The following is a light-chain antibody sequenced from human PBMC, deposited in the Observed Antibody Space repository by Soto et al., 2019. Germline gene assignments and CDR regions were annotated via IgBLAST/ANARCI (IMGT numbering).Light chain of an antibody. CDR1: SSDVGGYNY. J-gene: IGLJ1*01. CDR2: DVS. CDR3: SSYTSSSTLEV. V-gene: IGLV2-14*01. Sequence: QSALTQPASVSGSPGQSITISCTGTSSDVGGYNYVSWYQQHPGKAPKLMIYDVSNRPSGVSNRFSGSKSGNTASLTISGLQAEDEPDYYCSSYTSSSTLEVFGPGTKVTVL.